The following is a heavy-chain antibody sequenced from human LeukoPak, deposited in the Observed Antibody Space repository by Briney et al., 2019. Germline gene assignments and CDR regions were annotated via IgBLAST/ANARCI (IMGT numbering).Heavy chain of an antibody. CDR2: IYYSGST. CDR1: GGSISSGGYY. D-gene: IGHD1-14*01. V-gene: IGHV4-31*02. Sequence: SETLSLTCTVSGGSISSGGYYWSWIRQHPGKGLEWIGYIYYSGSTYYNPSLKSRVTISVDTSKNQSSLKLSSVTAADTAVYYCARSGPGDYYYYYGMDVWGQGTTVTVSS. CDR3: ARSGPGDYYYYYGMDV. J-gene: IGHJ6*02.